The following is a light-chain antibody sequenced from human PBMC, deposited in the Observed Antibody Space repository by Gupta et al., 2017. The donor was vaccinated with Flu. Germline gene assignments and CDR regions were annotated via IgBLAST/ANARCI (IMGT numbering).Light chain of an antibody. J-gene: IGKJ4*01. CDR3: QQYDDFPRT. Sequence: DIQMTQSPSSLSASVGDRVTITCQASQDISKSLNWYQQKPGKAPKFLIYDASKLQTGVPSRFSGSGSGTEYTFTITSLQPEDFAKYYCQQYDDFPRTFGGGTKVE. CDR2: DAS. CDR1: QDISKS. V-gene: IGKV1-33*01.